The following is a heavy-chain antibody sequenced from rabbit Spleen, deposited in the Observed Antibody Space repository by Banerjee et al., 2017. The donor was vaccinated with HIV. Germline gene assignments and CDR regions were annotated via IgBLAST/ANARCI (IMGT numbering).Heavy chain of an antibody. V-gene: IGHV1S45*01. D-gene: IGHD1-1*01. CDR2: IWTGDGTI. CDR3: ARGDGGYNYIMNHLEL. J-gene: IGHJ4*01. CDR1: GFSFISRYW. Sequence: QEQLEESGGDLVKPEGSLALTCTASGFSFISRYWICWVRQAPGKGLEWIGCIWTGDGTIYYATWAKGRFTISKTSSTTVTLQMTRLPAADTATYFCARGDGGYNYIMNHLELWGPGTLVTVS.